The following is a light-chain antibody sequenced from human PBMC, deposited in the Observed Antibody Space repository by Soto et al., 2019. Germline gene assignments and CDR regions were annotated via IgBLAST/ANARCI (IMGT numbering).Light chain of an antibody. CDR3: HMYNSLPPS. CDR2: AAS. CDR1: QHIMND. V-gene: IGKV1-27*01. J-gene: IGKJ4*01. Sequence: DFQLAQSPSSLSPSVGDRVTITCRASQHIMNDLAWYQQKPGKPPRLLISAASTLQSGVPSRFSASGFGKEYTLNISSLQPEDAATYYCHMYNSLPPSFVGGTKVDIK.